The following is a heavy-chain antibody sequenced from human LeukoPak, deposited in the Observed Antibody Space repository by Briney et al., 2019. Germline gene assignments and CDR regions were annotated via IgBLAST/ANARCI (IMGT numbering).Heavy chain of an antibody. CDR1: GFTSSSYE. D-gene: IGHD3-10*02. CDR2: ISSSGSTI. Sequence: GGSLRLSCAASGFTSSSYEMNWVRQAPGKGLEWVSYISSSGSTIYYADSVKGRFTISRDNAKNSLYLQMNSLRAEDTAVCYCAELGITMIGGVWGKGTTVTISS. CDR3: AELGITMIGGV. J-gene: IGHJ6*04. V-gene: IGHV3-48*03.